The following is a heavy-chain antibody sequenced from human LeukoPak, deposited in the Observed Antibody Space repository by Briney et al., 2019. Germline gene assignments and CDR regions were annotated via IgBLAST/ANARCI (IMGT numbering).Heavy chain of an antibody. Sequence: GESLKISCKASGYSFTSYWIGWVRQMPEKRLEWMGIIDPSESETRYTPSFQGQVTISVDKSLTTAYLQWNSLKASDTAMYYCARQTAMGRSGDYWGQGTLVTVSS. CDR2: IDPSESET. D-gene: IGHD5-18*01. CDR3: ARQTAMGRSGDY. J-gene: IGHJ4*02. V-gene: IGHV5-51*01. CDR1: GYSFTSYW.